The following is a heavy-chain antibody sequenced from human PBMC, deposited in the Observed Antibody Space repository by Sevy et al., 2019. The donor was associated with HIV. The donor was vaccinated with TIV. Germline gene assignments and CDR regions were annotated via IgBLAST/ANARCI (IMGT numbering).Heavy chain of an antibody. V-gene: IGHV3-20*04. D-gene: IGHD6-13*01. CDR3: ARDGGYSIKWYPLY. J-gene: IGHJ4*01. CDR2: INWNGITT. Sequence: GGSLRLSCAASGFTFDDYGMSWVRQAPGKGLEWVSGINWNGITTGYAASVKGRFTISRDNSKNMLSLQINSLRPEDTAVYYCARDGGYSIKWYPLYWGHGTLVTVSS. CDR1: GFTFDDYG.